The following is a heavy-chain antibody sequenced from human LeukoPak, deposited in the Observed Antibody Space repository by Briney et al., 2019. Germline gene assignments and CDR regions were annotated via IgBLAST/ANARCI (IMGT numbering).Heavy chain of an antibody. J-gene: IGHJ3*02. D-gene: IGHD2-2*01. Sequence: ASVKVSCKASGYTFTSYDINWVRQATGQGLEWMGWMNPNSGNTGYAQKFQGRVTMTRNTSISTAYMELSSLRSEDTAVYYCVSRPIVVVPAAEAGDAFDIWGQGTMVTVSS. CDR1: GYTFTSYD. V-gene: IGHV1-8*01. CDR3: VSRPIVVVPAAEAGDAFDI. CDR2: MNPNSGNT.